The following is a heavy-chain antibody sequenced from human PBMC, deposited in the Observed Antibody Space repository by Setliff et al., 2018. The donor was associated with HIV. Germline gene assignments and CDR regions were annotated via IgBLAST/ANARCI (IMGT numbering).Heavy chain of an antibody. V-gene: IGHV4-4*08. CDR3: ARYNFWSGYGNWFDP. Sequence: PSETLSLTCTVSGGSISSYYWSWIRQPPGKGLEWIGRIYTSGSTNYNPSLKSRVTISVDTSKNQFSLKLSSVTAADTAVYYCARYNFWSGYGNWFDPWGQGTLVTVSS. CDR2: IYTSGST. J-gene: IGHJ5*02. D-gene: IGHD3-3*01. CDR1: GGSISSYY.